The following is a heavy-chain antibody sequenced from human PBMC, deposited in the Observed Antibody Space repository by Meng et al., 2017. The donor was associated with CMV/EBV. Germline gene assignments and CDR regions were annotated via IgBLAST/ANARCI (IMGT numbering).Heavy chain of an antibody. CDR3: VRGAMVELLPPHPYFDY. V-gene: IGHV5-51*01. J-gene: IGHJ4*02. Sequence: KVSCKGSGYSFTSYWIGWVRQMPGKGLEWMGIIYPGDSDTRYSPSFQGQVTISADKSISTAYLQWSSLKASDTAMYYCVRGAMVELLPPHPYFDYWGQGTLVTVSS. CDR1: GYSFTSYW. CDR2: IYPGDSDT. D-gene: IGHD1-26*01.